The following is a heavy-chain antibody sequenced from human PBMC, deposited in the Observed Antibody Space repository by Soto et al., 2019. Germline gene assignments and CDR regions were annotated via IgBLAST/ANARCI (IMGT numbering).Heavy chain of an antibody. Sequence: ASVKVSCKASGYTFTGYYMHWVRQAPGQGLEWMGWINPNSGGTNYAQKFQGWVTMTRDTSISTAYMELRSLRSDDTAVYYCAREDPAATGSDYWGQGTLVTVSS. J-gene: IGHJ4*02. CDR2: INPNSGGT. CDR1: GYTFTGYY. V-gene: IGHV1-2*04. D-gene: IGHD6-13*01. CDR3: AREDPAATGSDY.